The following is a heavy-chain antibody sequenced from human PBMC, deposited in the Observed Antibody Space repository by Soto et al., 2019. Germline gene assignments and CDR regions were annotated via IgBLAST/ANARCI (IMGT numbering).Heavy chain of an antibody. V-gene: IGHV4-39*01. CDR3: VSQRTTVPTQAYVDY. CDR1: GGSVTNSSYY. CDR2: VYYRGRS. Sequence: SETLSLTCTVSGGSVTNSSYYWGWIRQSPGKGLEWIGSVYYRGRSYSKSSVKSRVTRSVDTSKNRFSLSLNSVTASDTAVYFCVSQRTTVPTQAYVDYWGPGALVTVS. J-gene: IGHJ4*02. D-gene: IGHD4-17*01.